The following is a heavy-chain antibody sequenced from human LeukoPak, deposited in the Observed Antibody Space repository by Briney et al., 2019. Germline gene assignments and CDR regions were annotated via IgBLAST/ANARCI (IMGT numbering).Heavy chain of an antibody. CDR3: ARGIAGWYGYYYYGMDV. CDR1: GGSISSYY. CDR2: IYYSGST. D-gene: IGHD6-19*01. J-gene: IGHJ6*02. V-gene: IGHV4-59*08. Sequence: SETLSLTCTVSGGSISSYYWSWIRQPPGKGLEWVGYIYYSGSTNYNPSLKSRVTISVDTSKNQFSLKLSSVTAEDTAVYYCARGIAGWYGYYYYGMDVWGQGTTVTVSS.